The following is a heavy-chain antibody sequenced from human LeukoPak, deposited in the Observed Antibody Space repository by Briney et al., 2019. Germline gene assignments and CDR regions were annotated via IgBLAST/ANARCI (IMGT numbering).Heavy chain of an antibody. CDR1: GFTFSDYW. D-gene: IGHD2-8*01. CDR3: AKMYGGGAPDYYYYYMDV. Sequence: GGSLRLSCAASGFTFSDYWMHWVRQAPGKGLVWVSRISSDGSRVTYADSVKGRFTISRDNAKNTLYLQMNSLRAEDTAVYFCAKMYGGGAPDYYYYYMDVWGKGTTVTVSS. J-gene: IGHJ6*03. CDR2: ISSDGSRV. V-gene: IGHV3-74*01.